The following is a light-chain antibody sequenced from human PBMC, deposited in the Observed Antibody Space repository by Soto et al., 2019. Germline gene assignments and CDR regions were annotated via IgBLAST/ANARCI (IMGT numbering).Light chain of an antibody. CDR2: GAS. V-gene: IGKV3-20*01. Sequence: IVLTQSPGTLSLSPGERATLSCRASQSVSSTYLAWYQQKPGRAPRLLIYGASSRATGIPDRFSGSGSGTDFTRTISRLEPEDFAVYYCQRYGSSPPYTFGQGTKLEIK. J-gene: IGKJ2*01. CDR1: QSVSSTY. CDR3: QRYGSSPPYT.